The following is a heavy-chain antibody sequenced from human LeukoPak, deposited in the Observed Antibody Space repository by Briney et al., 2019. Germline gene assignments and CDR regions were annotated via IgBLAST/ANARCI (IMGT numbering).Heavy chain of an antibody. CDR3: ASGFRDYGDYPF. Sequence: PSETLSLTCTVSGGSISSYYSRCIRQPPGKGLEWIGYIYVSGSTNYKPSLNSRVTISVDTSKKQFSLKLTSVTAADTAVYYCASGFRDYGDYPFWGKGTLVRLSS. CDR2: IYVSGST. V-gene: IGHV4-59*08. D-gene: IGHD4-17*01. J-gene: IGHJ4*02. CDR1: GGSISSYY.